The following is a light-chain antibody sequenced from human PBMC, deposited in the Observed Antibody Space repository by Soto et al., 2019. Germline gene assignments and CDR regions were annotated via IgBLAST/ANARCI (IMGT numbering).Light chain of an antibody. CDR3: QQYNIWPYT. CDR1: QSVRDN. J-gene: IGKJ2*01. CDR2: GAS. V-gene: IGKV3-15*01. Sequence: ETVMTQSPATLSVSPGERATLSCRASQSVRDNLAWYQQKPGQAPRLLIYGASTRATGFPARFSGSGSGTELTLTISSLQSDDFAHYYCQQYNIWPYTFGQGTKLEIK.